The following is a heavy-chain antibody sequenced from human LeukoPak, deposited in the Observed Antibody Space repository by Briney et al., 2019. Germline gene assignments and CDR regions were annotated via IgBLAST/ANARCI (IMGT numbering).Heavy chain of an antibody. D-gene: IGHD5-12*01. J-gene: IGHJ4*02. CDR3: AKDRGYSGYDHLDY. CDR2: ISYDGSNK. V-gene: IGHV3-30*18. Sequence: GRSLRLSCAASGFTFSSYGMHWVRQAPGKGLEWVAVISYDGSNKYYADSVKGRFTISRDNSKNTLYLQMNSLRAEDTAVYCCAKDRGYSGYDHLDYWGQGTLVTVSS. CDR1: GFTFSSYG.